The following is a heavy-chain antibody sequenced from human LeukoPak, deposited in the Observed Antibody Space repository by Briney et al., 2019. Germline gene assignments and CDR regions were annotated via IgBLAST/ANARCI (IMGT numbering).Heavy chain of an antibody. CDR2: VYYDGNNK. J-gene: IGHJ4*02. V-gene: IGHV3-30*02. D-gene: IGHD6-6*01. CDR1: GFTFSNYG. CDR3: VKDQARVYGYFDS. Sequence: GSLRLSCAASGFTFSNYGMHWVRQAPGKGLEWVAFVYYDGNNKYYAASVKGRFTISRDNSRNSLYIQMNSLRTEDTAVYYCVKDQARVYGYFDSWGQGTLVTVSS.